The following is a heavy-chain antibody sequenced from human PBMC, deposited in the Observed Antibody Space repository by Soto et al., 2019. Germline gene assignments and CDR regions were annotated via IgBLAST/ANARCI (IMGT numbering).Heavy chain of an antibody. CDR3: ASGYSYGYGDFDY. D-gene: IGHD5-18*01. J-gene: IGHJ4*02. CDR1: GYTFTSYA. Sequence: QVQLVQSGAEVKKPGASVKVSCKASGYTFTSYAMHWVRQAPGQRLEWMGWINAGNGNTKYSQKFQGRVTITRDTSASTAYMELSSLRSEATAVYYCASGYSYGYGDFDYWGQGTLVTVSS. V-gene: IGHV1-3*01. CDR2: INAGNGNT.